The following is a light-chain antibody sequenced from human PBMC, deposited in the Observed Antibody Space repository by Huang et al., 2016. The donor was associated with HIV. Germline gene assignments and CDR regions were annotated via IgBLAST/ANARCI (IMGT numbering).Light chain of an antibody. V-gene: IGKV1-NL1*01. Sequence: DILMTQSPSSLSASVGDRVTITCRATQDISNSLAWYQQKPGKAPKLLLFAASRLEDVVPSRFSGSGSGTDYTLTINSLQPEDFATYYCQQYYSTPRVTFGQGTRLDI. CDR2: AAS. CDR1: QDISNS. CDR3: QQYYSTPRVT. J-gene: IGKJ5*01.